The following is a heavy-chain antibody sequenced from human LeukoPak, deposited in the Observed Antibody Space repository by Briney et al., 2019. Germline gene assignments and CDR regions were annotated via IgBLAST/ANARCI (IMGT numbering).Heavy chain of an antibody. D-gene: IGHD2-15*01. J-gene: IGHJ6*03. V-gene: IGHV1-8*01. CDR2: MNPNSGNT. Sequence: ASVKVSCKASGYTFTSYDINWVRQATGQGLERMGWMNPNSGNTGYAQKFQGRVTITRNTSISTAYMELSSLRSEDTAVYYCARGQKGGSYYYYYYYMDVWGKGTTVTVSS. CDR3: ARGQKGGSYYYYYYYMDV. CDR1: GYTFTSYD.